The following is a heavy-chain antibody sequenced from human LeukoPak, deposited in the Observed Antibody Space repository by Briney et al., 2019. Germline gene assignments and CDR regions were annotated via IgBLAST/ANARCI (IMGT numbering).Heavy chain of an antibody. CDR2: ISAYNGNT. D-gene: IGHD6-13*01. CDR3: ARDFWVGYSSSWYVNWFDP. V-gene: IGHV1-18*01. J-gene: IGHJ5*02. CDR1: GYTFTSYG. Sequence: ASVKVSCKASGYTFTSYGISWVRQAPGQGLEWRGWISAYNGNTNYAQKLQVRVTMNTDTSTSTAYMELRSLRSADPAVYYCARDFWVGYSSSWYVNWFDPWGQGTMVTVSS.